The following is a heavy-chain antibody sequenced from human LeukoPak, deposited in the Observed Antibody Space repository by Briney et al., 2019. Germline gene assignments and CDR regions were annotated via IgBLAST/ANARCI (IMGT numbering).Heavy chain of an antibody. CDR3: ARVADYTQAFDY. CDR2: INPSGGST. D-gene: IGHD4-11*01. J-gene: IGHJ4*02. CDR1: GYTFTSYY. Sequence: GASVKVSCKASGYTFTSYYMHWVRQAPGQGLEWMGIINPSGGSTSYVQKFQGRVTMTRDTSTGTVYMELSSLRSEDTAVHYCARVADYTQAFDYWGQGTLVTVSS. V-gene: IGHV1-46*01.